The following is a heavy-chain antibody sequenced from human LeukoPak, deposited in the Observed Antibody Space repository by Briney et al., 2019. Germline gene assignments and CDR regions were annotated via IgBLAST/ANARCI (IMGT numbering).Heavy chain of an antibody. CDR2: IYSGGST. Sequence: GGSLRLSCAASGFTVSSNYMSWVRQAPGKGLEWVSVIYSGGSTYYADSVKGRFTISRHNSKNTLYLQMNSLRAEDTAVYYRARGRGNYDILTGYRGPHYYYGMDVWGQGTTVTVSS. V-gene: IGHV3-53*04. D-gene: IGHD3-9*01. CDR1: GFTVSSNY. J-gene: IGHJ6*02. CDR3: ARGRGNYDILTGYRGPHYYYGMDV.